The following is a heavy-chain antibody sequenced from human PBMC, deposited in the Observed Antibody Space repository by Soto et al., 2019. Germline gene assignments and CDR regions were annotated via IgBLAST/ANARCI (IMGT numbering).Heavy chain of an antibody. Sequence: QDPLVQSGVEVKRPGASVKVSCKASGYSFSTHGISWVRQAPGQGLEWMGWITPSNGHTNYEQKFQGRVTMTTDTSTNTGSMEVRRLRSDDTAVYYCARFRDCGVSRCDPSLPLDLWGQGKLVTVSS. D-gene: IGHD2-21*01. CDR1: GYSFSTHG. V-gene: IGHV1-18*01. J-gene: IGHJ3*01. CDR3: ARFRDCGVSRCDPSLPLDL. CDR2: ITPSNGHT.